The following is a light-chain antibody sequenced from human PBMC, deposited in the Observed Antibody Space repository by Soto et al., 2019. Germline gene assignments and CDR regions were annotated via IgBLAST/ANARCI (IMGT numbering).Light chain of an antibody. J-gene: IGKJ2*02. V-gene: IGKV1-5*01. CDR1: QSSSSW. Sequence: DIQMTQSPSTLSASVGDRVTITCRASQSSSSWLAWYQQKPGKAPKLLIYDPSSLESGVPSRFSGSGAGTEFTLTVISLQPDDFATYYCQQYNSYPCTFGQGTKLEIK. CDR2: DPS. CDR3: QQYNSYPCT.